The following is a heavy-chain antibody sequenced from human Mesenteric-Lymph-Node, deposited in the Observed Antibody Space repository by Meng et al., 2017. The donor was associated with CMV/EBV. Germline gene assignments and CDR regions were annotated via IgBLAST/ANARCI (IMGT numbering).Heavy chain of an antibody. D-gene: IGHD3-3*01. CDR1: GFTFDDYG. CDR2: INWNGADT. CDR3: AKTFGVLNYFDY. V-gene: IGHV3-20*04. Sequence: GGSLRLSCAASGFTFDDYGLNWVRQVPGKGLEWVSGINWNGADTGYADSVKGRFTISRDNAKNSLYLQMNSLRAEDTALYYCAKTFGVLNYFDYWGQGTLVTVSS. J-gene: IGHJ4*02.